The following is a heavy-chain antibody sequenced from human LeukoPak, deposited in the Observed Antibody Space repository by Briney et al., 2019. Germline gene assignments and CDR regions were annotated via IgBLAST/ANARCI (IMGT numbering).Heavy chain of an antibody. V-gene: IGHV3-23*01. CDR2: SGDSDGST. Sequence: GGSLRLSCAASGFTFSGSGMSWVRQAPGKGLEWISSSGDSDGSTYYADSLKGRFTISRDNSKNTLYLQMNNLRAEDTAVYYCAKGGCRGTCNPLAYWGQGALGTVS. J-gene: IGHJ4*02. CDR3: AKGGCRGTCNPLAY. D-gene: IGHD2-15*01. CDR1: GFTFSGSG.